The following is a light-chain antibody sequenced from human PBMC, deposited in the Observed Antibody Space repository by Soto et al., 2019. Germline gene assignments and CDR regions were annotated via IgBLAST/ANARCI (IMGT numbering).Light chain of an antibody. J-gene: IGKJ4*01. CDR1: QSVGSS. CDR3: QQYNNWPVT. V-gene: IGKV3-15*01. Sequence: EIVMTQSPGTLSVSPGERATLSCRASQSVGSSLAWYQQKPGQGPRLLIYGASARATGIPARYSGSGSGTEFTLTISSLQSEDFAVYYCQQYNNWPVTFGGGTKVEIK. CDR2: GAS.